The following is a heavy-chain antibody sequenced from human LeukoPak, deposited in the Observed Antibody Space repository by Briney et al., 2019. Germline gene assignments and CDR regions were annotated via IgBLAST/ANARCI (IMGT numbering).Heavy chain of an antibody. D-gene: IGHD6-19*01. J-gene: IGHJ5*02. CDR1: GFTFSSYG. Sequence: GGSLRLSCAASGFTFSSYGMNWVRQAPGKGLEWVAFIRYDGSNKYYADSVKGRFTISRDNSKNTLYLQMNSLRAEDTAVYYCAKDQVAVAGTSYFIWFDPWGQGTLVTVSS. CDR2: IRYDGSNK. V-gene: IGHV3-30*02. CDR3: AKDQVAVAGTSYFIWFDP.